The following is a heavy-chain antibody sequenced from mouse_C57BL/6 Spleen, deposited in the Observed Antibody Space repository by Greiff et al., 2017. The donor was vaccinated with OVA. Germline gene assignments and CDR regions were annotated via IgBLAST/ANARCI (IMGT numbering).Heavy chain of an antibody. CDR2: IWTGGGT. D-gene: IGHD2-4*01. CDR1: GFSLTSYA. J-gene: IGHJ3*01. V-gene: IGHV2-9-1*01. CDR3: DRSYDYDAWCAY. Sequence: QVQLKESGPGLVAPSQSLSITCTASGFSLTSYAISWVRQPPGKGLEWLGVIWTGGGTNNNSALKSRLSISKDNSKSQVFLKMNSLQTDDTARYYCDRSYDYDAWCAYWVQGTLVTVSA.